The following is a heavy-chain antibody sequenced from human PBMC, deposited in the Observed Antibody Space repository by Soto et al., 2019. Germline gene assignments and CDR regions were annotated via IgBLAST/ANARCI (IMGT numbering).Heavy chain of an antibody. CDR1: GGTFSSYA. CDR2: IIPIFGTA. V-gene: IGHV1-69*13. D-gene: IGHD3-22*01. Sequence: SVKVSCKASGGTFSSYAISWVRQAPGQGLEWMGGIIPIFGTANYAQKFQGRVTITADESTSTAYMELSSLRSEDTAVYYCASSLSPYYYDSSGYLGIDYWGQGTLVTVSS. CDR3: ASSLSPYYYDSSGYLGIDY. J-gene: IGHJ4*02.